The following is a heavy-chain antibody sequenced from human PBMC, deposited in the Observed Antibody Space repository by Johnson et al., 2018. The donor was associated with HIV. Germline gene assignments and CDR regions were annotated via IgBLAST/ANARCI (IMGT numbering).Heavy chain of an antibody. CDR3: ATVWRNEGRHAFDV. CDR1: GFSFSNYG. V-gene: IGHV3-30*03. CDR2: ISFSGVKK. J-gene: IGHJ3*01. D-gene: IGHD1-1*01. Sequence: QVQLVESGGGLVQPGGSLRLSCAASGFSFSNYGMAWVRQAPGKGLEWVTVISFSGVKKYYADSVKGRFTISRDNSKGTLYLQMDGLRPADTALYYCATVWRNEGRHAFDVWGQGTMVTVSS.